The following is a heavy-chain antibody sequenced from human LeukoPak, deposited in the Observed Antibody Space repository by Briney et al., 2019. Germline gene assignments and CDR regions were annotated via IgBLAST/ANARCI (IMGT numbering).Heavy chain of an antibody. CDR2: TSGSGGST. Sequence: GASLRLSCAASGFTFSSYAMSWVRQAPGKGLEWVSATSGSGGSTYYADSVQGRFTISRDNSKNTLYLQMNSLRAEDTAVYYCAKDSATPYFDYWGQGTLVTVSS. V-gene: IGHV3-23*01. CDR1: GFTFSSYA. J-gene: IGHJ4*02. CDR3: AKDSATPYFDY. D-gene: IGHD2-15*01.